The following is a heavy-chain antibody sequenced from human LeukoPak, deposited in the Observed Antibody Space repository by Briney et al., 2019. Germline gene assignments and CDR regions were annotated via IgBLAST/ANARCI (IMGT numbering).Heavy chain of an antibody. CDR3: ARLNVDCGFLRDY. CDR1: GGSISSVNRN. D-gene: IGHD2-21*02. J-gene: IGHJ4*02. CDR2: IYHSGST. Sequence: TSETLSLTCTVSGGSISSVNRNWGWIRQPPGKGLEWIGTIYHSGSTYFNASLTSRVTISVDTSKNQFSLKLRSVTAADTAVYYCARLNVDCGFLRDYRVPRTVVTVSS. V-gene: IGHV4-39*01.